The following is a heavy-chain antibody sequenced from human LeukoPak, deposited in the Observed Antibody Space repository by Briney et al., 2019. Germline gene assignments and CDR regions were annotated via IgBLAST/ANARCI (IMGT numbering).Heavy chain of an antibody. CDR1: GYTFTSYA. D-gene: IGHD1-26*01. CDR2: INAGNGNT. Sequence: ASVKVSCKASGYTFTSYAMYWVRQAPGQRLEWMGWINAGNGNTKYSQKFQGRVTITRDTSASTAYMELSSLRSEDTAVYYCARDRTWGGATFDYWGQGTLVTVSS. V-gene: IGHV1-3*01. CDR3: ARDRTWGGATFDY. J-gene: IGHJ4*02.